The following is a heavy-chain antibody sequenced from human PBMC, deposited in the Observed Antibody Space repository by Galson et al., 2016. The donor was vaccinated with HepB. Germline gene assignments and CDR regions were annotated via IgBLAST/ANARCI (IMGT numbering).Heavy chain of an antibody. CDR3: ARASGVHTWVNWFDP. V-gene: IGHV1-18*01. CDR1: GYRFSSHG. Sequence: SVKVSCKASGYRFSSHGITWVRQAPGQGLEWMAWTSVNSGNTRYAQKLQGRVTVNTDKSTSTVYMEVRTLRPDDTAVYYCARASGVHTWVNWFDPWGQGTPVIVSS. J-gene: IGHJ5*02. CDR2: TSVNSGNT. D-gene: IGHD1-26*01.